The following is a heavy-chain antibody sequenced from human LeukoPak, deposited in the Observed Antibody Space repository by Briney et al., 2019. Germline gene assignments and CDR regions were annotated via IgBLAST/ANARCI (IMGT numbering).Heavy chain of an antibody. CDR2: IIPIFGTA. V-gene: IGHV1-69*06. Sequence: SVKVSCKASGYTFTSYGISWVRQAPGQGLEWMGGIIPIFGTANYAQKFQGRVTITADKSTSTAYMELSSLRSEDTAVYYCARVYYGSGSYYTHYYFDYWGQGTLVTVSS. D-gene: IGHD3-10*01. CDR3: ARVYYGSGSYYTHYYFDY. CDR1: GYTFTSYG. J-gene: IGHJ4*02.